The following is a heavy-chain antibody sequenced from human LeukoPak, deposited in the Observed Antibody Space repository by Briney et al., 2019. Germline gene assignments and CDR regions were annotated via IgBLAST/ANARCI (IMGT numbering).Heavy chain of an antibody. CDR3: AKDLHDFWSNYSPFDY. Sequence: QPGGSLRLSCAASGFTFSSYAMSWVRQAPGKGLEWVSAISGSGGSTYYADSVKGRFTISRDNSKNTLYLQMNSLRAEDTAVYYCAKDLHDFWSNYSPFDYWGQGTLVTVSS. CDR2: ISGSGGST. CDR1: GFTFSSYA. V-gene: IGHV3-23*01. D-gene: IGHD3-3*01. J-gene: IGHJ4*02.